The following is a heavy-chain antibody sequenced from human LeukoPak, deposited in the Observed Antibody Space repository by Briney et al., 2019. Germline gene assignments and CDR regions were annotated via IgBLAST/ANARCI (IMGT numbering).Heavy chain of an antibody. Sequence: PGGSLRLSCAASGFTFSSYAMSWVRQAPGKGLEWVSAISGSGGSTYYADSVKGRFTISRDNSKNALYLQMNSLRAEDTAVYYCAKGERPDYGDYQVCDYWGQGTLVTVSS. J-gene: IGHJ4*02. D-gene: IGHD4-17*01. CDR1: GFTFSSYA. CDR2: ISGSGGST. V-gene: IGHV3-23*01. CDR3: AKGERPDYGDYQVCDY.